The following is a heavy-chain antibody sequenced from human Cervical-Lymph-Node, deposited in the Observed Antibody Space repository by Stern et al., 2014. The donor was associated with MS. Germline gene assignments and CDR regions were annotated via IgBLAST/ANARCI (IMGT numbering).Heavy chain of an antibody. Sequence: QVQLQESGPGLVKPSQTLSLPCNVAGGSIRNGDYFWTWIRQSPGKGLEWIGSIFYSGPSYYSPSLKSRVFISVDTSKNQFSLSLNSLTAADTAVYYCARSGDFGDTGHWFDPWGQGTLVTVSS. CDR1: GGSIRNGDYF. D-gene: IGHD3-10*01. V-gene: IGHV4-30-4*01. CDR3: ARSGDFGDTGHWFDP. J-gene: IGHJ5*02. CDR2: IFYSGPS.